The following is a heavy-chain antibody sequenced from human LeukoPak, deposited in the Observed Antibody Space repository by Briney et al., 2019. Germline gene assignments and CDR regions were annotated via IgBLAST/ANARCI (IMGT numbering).Heavy chain of an antibody. CDR1: GFTFDDYG. CDR2: ISGDGGST. D-gene: IGHD3-22*01. Sequence: GGSLRLSCAASGFTFDDYGMHWVRQAPGKGLEWVSLISGDGGSTYYADSVKGRFTISRDNSKNSLFLQMNSLRTEDTALYYCAKDIHARGYADYWGQGTLVTVSS. CDR3: AKDIHARGYADY. V-gene: IGHV3-43*02. J-gene: IGHJ4*02.